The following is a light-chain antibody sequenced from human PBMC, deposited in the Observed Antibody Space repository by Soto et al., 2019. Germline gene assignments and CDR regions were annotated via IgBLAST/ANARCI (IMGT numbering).Light chain of an antibody. J-gene: IGKJ1*01. Sequence: IVMTQSPDTLSVSPGERATLSCRASPSLSSNLAWYQQKPGQAPRLLVYGASTRATGIPARFSGSGAGTDFTLTITSLQSEDFGVYFCQQYKDLPTTFGQVTKVDI. V-gene: IGKV3-15*01. CDR1: PSLSSN. CDR2: GAS. CDR3: QQYKDLPTT.